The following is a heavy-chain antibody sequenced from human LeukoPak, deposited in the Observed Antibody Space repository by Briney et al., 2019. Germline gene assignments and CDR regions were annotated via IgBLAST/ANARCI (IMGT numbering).Heavy chain of an antibody. CDR1: GFTFSSYG. D-gene: IGHD3-22*01. CDR2: ISYDGSNK. J-gene: IGHJ6*02. Sequence: GGSLRLSCAASGFTFSSYGMHWVRQAPGKGLEWVAVISYDGSNKYYGDSVKGRFTISRDNSKNTLYLQMNSLRAEDTAVYYCAKSYYDSSGSAIGMDVWGQGTTVTVSS. V-gene: IGHV3-30*18. CDR3: AKSYYDSSGSAIGMDV.